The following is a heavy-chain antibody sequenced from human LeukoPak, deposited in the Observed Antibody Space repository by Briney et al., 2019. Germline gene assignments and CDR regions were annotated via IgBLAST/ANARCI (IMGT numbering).Heavy chain of an antibody. CDR3: ARRRRDPEFCYFDN. Sequence: PGGSLRLSCAVSGFTFSTYPVHWDRQAPGQGLEYVAAVTSNGNSAYYANSVKGRFTISRDNSKNTLYLQMGSLRAEDMAVYYCARRRRDPEFCYFDNWGQGTLVTVSS. D-gene: IGHD2/OR15-2a*01. J-gene: IGHJ4*02. CDR1: GFTFSTYP. V-gene: IGHV3-64*01. CDR2: VTSNGNSA.